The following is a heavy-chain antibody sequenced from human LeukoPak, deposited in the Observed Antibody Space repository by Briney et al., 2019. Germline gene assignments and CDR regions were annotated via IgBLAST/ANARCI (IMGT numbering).Heavy chain of an antibody. D-gene: IGHD6-25*01. CDR3: AKDHPGYSSGWQSFDY. CDR2: ISGSGGST. Sequence: QPGGSLRLSCAASGFTFSDYYMSWIRQAPGKGLEWVSGISGSGGSTYYADSVKGRFTISRDNSKNTLYLQMHSLRAEDTAVYYCAKDHPGYSSGWQSFDYWGQGTLVTVSS. CDR1: GFTFSDYY. J-gene: IGHJ4*02. V-gene: IGHV3-23*01.